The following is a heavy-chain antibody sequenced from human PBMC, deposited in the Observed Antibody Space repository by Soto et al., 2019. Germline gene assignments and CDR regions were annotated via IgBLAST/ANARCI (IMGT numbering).Heavy chain of an antibody. CDR3: ASGLPAAIPPYYYYYYGMDV. D-gene: IGHD2-2*02. CDR2: ISAYNGNT. V-gene: IGHV1-18*01. J-gene: IGHJ6*02. CDR1: GYTFTSYG. Sequence: GASVKVSCKASGYTFTSYGISWVRQAPGQGLEWMGWISAYNGNTNYAQKLQGRVTMTTDTSTSTAYMELRSLRSDDTAVYYCASGLPAAIPPYYYYYYGMDVRGQGTTVTVFS.